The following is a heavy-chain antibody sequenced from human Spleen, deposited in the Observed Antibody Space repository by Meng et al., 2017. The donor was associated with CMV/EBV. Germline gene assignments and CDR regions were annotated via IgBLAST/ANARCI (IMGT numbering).Heavy chain of an antibody. D-gene: IGHD6-13*01. J-gene: IGHJ3*02. CDR2: IYYSGST. V-gene: IGHV4-61*01. Sequence: SETLSLTCTVSGGSVSSGSYYWSWIRQPPGKGLEWIGYIYYSGSTNYNPSLKSRVTISVDTSKNQFSLKLNSVTAADTAVYYCARAASFGSTWYEDAFDIWGQGTMVTVSS. CDR3: ARAASFGSTWYEDAFDI. CDR1: GGSVSSGSYY.